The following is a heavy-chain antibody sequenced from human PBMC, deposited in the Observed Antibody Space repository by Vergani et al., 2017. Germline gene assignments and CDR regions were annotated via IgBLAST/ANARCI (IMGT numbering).Heavy chain of an antibody. J-gene: IGHJ6*03. CDR1: GGSFTSYH. V-gene: IGHV4-34*01. CDR2: IDHTGRP. D-gene: IGHD2-8*01. Sequence: QVQLQQWGGGLLKPSETLSLTCVVNGGSFTSYHWTWIRQSPGEGLEWVGDIDHTGRPDYNPSLKSRLTMSVDKSRNQFSLPLNSVTATDTAIYFCSRVKTETNGHLYYYYYKDVWGQGTAVTVS. CDR3: SRVKTETNGHLYYYYYKDV.